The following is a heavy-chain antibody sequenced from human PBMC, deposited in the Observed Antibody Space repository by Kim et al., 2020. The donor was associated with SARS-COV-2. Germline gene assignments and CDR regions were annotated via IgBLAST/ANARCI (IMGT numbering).Heavy chain of an antibody. CDR1: GFTFGDYA. V-gene: IGHV3-49*03. CDR2: IRSKAYAATT. D-gene: IGHD3-22*01. CDR3: TREYVVTPPNYYYFYAMDV. J-gene: IGHJ6*02. Sequence: GGSLRLSCTGSGFTFGDYAVSWFRQASGKGPEWVGFIRSKAYAATTEYAASVKDRFVLSRDDSKSIAYLQMNSLKTEDTGVYYCTREYVVTPPNYYYFYAMDVWGQGTTVTVSS.